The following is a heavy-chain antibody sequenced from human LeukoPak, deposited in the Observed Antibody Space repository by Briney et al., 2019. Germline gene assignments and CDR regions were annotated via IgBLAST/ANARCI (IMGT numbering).Heavy chain of an antibody. Sequence: SETLSLSCTVSGGSISGYYYNWIRQPPGKGLEWIGYIYYSGSTNYNPSLKSRVTISLDTSKNQFSLKLSSVTTADTAVYYCARSVVTLYWYFDLWGRGTLVTVSS. CDR1: GGSISGYY. J-gene: IGHJ2*01. CDR2: IYYSGST. D-gene: IGHD4-23*01. CDR3: ARSVVTLYWYFDL. V-gene: IGHV4-59*01.